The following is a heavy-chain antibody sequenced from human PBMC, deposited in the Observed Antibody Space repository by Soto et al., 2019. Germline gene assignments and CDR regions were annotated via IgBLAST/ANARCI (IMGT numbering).Heavy chain of an antibody. CDR3: ARSKGYSSSWGGMDV. J-gene: IGHJ6*02. CDR2: IYYSGST. D-gene: IGHD6-13*01. CDR1: GGSISSGGYY. Sequence: QVQLQESGPGLVKPSQTLSLTCTVSGGSISSGGYYWSWIRQHPGKGLEWIGYIYYSGSTYYNPSLKGRVTISVDTSKNQFSLKLSSVTAEDTAVYDCARSKGYSSSWGGMDVWGQGTTVTVSS. V-gene: IGHV4-31*03.